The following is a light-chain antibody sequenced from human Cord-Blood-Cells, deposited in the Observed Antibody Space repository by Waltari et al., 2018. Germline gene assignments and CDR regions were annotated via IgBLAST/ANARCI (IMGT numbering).Light chain of an antibody. CDR3: RQRYSTPLT. CDR1: QIISSY. V-gene: IGKV1-39*01. J-gene: IGKJ4*01. Sequence: DNQLTQSPSSLPASGGDRVTITCRASQIISSYLNWYQQKPGKAPNLLIYAASSLQSGVPSRFSGSGAGTDFTLTISSLQPEDFATDYCRQRYSTPLTFGGGTKVETK. CDR2: AAS.